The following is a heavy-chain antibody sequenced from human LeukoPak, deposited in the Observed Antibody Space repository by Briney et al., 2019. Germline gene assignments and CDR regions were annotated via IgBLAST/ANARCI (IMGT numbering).Heavy chain of an antibody. J-gene: IGHJ4*02. CDR2: ITSDGSST. Sequence: GGSLRLSCAASGFTFRTFWMHWVRQAPGKGLVWVSRITSDGSSTSQADSVKGRFTISRDNAKNTLYLQMNSLRAEDTAVYYCARSIAAAGMGFDYWGQGTLVTVSS. V-gene: IGHV3-74*01. CDR3: ARSIAAAGMGFDY. CDR1: GFTFRTFW. D-gene: IGHD6-13*01.